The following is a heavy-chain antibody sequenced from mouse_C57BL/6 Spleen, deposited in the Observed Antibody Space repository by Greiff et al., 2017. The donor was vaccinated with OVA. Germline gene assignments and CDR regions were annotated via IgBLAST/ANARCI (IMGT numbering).Heavy chain of an antibody. Sequence: EVKVEESGPGLVKPSQSLSLTCSVTGYSITSGYYWNWIRQFPGNKLEWMGYISYDGSNNYNPSLKNRISITRDTSKNQFFLKLNSVTTEDTATYYCARGGLRHDYAMDYWGQGTSVTVSS. CDR2: ISYDGSN. CDR3: ARGGLRHDYAMDY. CDR1: GYSITSGYY. V-gene: IGHV3-6*01. D-gene: IGHD2-4*01. J-gene: IGHJ4*01.